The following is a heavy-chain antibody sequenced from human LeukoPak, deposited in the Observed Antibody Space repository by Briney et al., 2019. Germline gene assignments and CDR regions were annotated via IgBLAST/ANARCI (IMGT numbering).Heavy chain of an antibody. CDR2: ISWNSGNI. J-gene: IGHJ5*02. CDR3: AKGTYYDFWSGYSFDP. D-gene: IGHD3-3*01. CDR1: GFTFDDYA. V-gene: IGHV3-9*03. Sequence: GGSLRLSCAASGFTFDDYAMHWVRQAPGKGLQGVSGISWNSGNIGYADSVKGRFTISRDNAKKSLYLQMNSLRAEDMALYYCAKGTYYDFWSGYSFDPWGQGTLVTASS.